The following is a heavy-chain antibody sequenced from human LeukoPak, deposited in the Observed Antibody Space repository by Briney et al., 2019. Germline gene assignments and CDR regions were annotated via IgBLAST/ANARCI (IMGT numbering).Heavy chain of an antibody. V-gene: IGHV4-59*01. J-gene: IGHJ5*02. CDR1: GGSISNYY. CDR3: ARDSSGSGSYFNWFDP. CDR2: ISYSGST. Sequence: SETLSLTCTVSGGSISNYYWSWIRQPPGKGLEWIGYISYSGSTNYNPSLKSRVTISVDTSKNQFSLKLNSVTAADTAVYYCARDSSGSGSYFNWFDPWGQGTLVTVSS. D-gene: IGHD3-10*01.